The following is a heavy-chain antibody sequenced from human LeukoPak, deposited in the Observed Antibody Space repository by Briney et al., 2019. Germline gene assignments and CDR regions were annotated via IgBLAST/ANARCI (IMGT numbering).Heavy chain of an antibody. CDR2: ISGGGDST. CDR3: AKAGPTSGYYYRNYGMDV. Sequence: GGSLRLSCEASGFTFSSYAMSWVRQAPGMGLQGVAFISGGGDSTYHADSVRGRFTIPRDNSKNTLSLQMNSLRAEDTAVYYCAKAGPTSGYYYRNYGMDVWGQGTTVTVSS. V-gene: IGHV3-23*01. D-gene: IGHD3-22*01. CDR1: GFTFSSYA. J-gene: IGHJ6*02.